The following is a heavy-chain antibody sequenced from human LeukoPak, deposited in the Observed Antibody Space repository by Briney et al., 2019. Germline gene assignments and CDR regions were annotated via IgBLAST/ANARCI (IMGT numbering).Heavy chain of an antibody. Sequence: ASVKVSCKASGYTFTGYYMHWVRQAPGQGLEWLGWINPNSGGTNYAQKFQGRVTMTRDTSISTAYMELGRLGSDDTAVYYCARGDYDYVWGSYGYTLYFWGQGSLVTVSS. D-gene: IGHD3-16*01. CDR2: INPNSGGT. CDR1: GYTFTGYY. V-gene: IGHV1-2*02. J-gene: IGHJ4*02. CDR3: ARGDYDYVWGSYGYTLYF.